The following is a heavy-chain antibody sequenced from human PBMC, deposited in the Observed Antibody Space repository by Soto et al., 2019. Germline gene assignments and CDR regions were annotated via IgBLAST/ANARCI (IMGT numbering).Heavy chain of an antibody. V-gene: IGHV4-59*12. Sequence: SETLSLTCTVSGGSISGYYWSWIRQPPGKRLEWIGYISYSGSTNYNPSLKSRVTISVDKSKNQFSLKLSSVTAADTAVYYCARAGRGYCSGGSCYSGLHGMDVWGQGTTVTVSS. CDR1: GGSISGYY. D-gene: IGHD2-15*01. J-gene: IGHJ6*02. CDR2: ISYSGST. CDR3: ARAGRGYCSGGSCYSGLHGMDV.